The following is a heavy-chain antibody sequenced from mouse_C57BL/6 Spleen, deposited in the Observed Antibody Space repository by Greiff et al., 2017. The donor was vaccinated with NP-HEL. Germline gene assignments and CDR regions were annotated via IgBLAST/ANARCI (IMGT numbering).Heavy chain of an antibody. J-gene: IGHJ4*01. V-gene: IGHV7-3*01. CDR3: ARSPTGRYAMDY. Sequence: EVKVVESGGGLVQPGGSLSLSCAASGFTFTDYYMSWVRQPPGKALEWLGFIRNKANGYTTEYSASVKGRFTISRDNSQSILYLQMNALRAEDSATYYCARSPTGRYAMDYWGQGTSVTVSS. CDR1: GFTFTDYY. CDR2: IRNKANGYTT. D-gene: IGHD4-1*01.